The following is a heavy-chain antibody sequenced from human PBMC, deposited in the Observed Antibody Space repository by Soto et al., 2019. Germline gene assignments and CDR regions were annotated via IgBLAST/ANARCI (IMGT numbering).Heavy chain of an antibody. V-gene: IGHV1-18*01. J-gene: IGHJ6*02. CDR2: ISPYTGNT. D-gene: IGHD3-16*01. Sequence: QVQLVQSGDEVKKPGASVTVSCKASGYIFVNYGIAWVRQAPGQGIEWMGWISPYTGNTHSATKVQGRLTMTTDTSTSTAYMDLGSLTSDDTAVYYCVMVDNYVTPTPQDVWGQGTTVTVSS. CDR3: VMVDNYVTPTPQDV. CDR1: GYIFVNYG.